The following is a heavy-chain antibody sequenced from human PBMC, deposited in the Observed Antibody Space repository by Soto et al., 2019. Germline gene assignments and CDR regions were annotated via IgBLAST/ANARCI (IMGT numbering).Heavy chain of an antibody. D-gene: IGHD3-10*01. CDR3: ARTRSSRSELFDY. CDR1: GGSISNLGYY. V-gene: IGHV4-31*03. Sequence: SETLSLTCTVSGGSISNLGYYWSWIRQHPGKGLEWIGYIYYSGSTYYNPSLKSRVTISVDTSKNQFSLKLSSVTAADTAVYYCARTRSSRSELFDYWGQGTLVTVSS. J-gene: IGHJ4*02. CDR2: IYYSGST.